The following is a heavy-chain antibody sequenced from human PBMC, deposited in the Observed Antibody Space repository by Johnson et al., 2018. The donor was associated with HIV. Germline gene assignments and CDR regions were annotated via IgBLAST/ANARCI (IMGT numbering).Heavy chain of an antibody. D-gene: IGHD3-22*01. CDR3: ARRSGITIISGDAFDI. CDR2: IYSGGST. CDR1: GFTVSSNY. J-gene: IGHJ3*02. V-gene: IGHV3-66*01. Sequence: VQLVESGGGLVKPGGSLRLSCAASGFTVSSNYMSWVRQAPGQGLEWVSVIYSGGSTYYADSVKGRFSIYRDNDKNSVYLQMNSLRAEDTALYYCARRSGITIISGDAFDIWGQGTKVTVSS.